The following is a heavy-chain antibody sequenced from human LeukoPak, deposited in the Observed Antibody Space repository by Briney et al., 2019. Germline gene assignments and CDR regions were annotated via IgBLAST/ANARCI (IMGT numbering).Heavy chain of an antibody. Sequence: GGSLRLSCAASGFTFSSYEMNWVRQAPGKGLEWVSYISSSGSTIYYADSVKGRFTISRDNAKNSLYLQMNSLRAEDPAVYYCESDPATVTTAPGYMDVWGKGTTVTVSS. J-gene: IGHJ6*03. CDR2: ISSSGSTI. CDR3: ESDPATVTTAPGYMDV. D-gene: IGHD4-11*01. CDR1: GFTFSSYE. V-gene: IGHV3-48*03.